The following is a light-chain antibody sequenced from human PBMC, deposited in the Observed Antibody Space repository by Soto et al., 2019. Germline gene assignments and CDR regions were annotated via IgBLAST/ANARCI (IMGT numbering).Light chain of an antibody. V-gene: IGKV3-15*01. J-gene: IGKJ2*01. CDR3: QQYNNWPPYT. CDR2: GAS. CDR1: QSVSSN. Sequence: EIVMTQSPATLSVSPGERATLSCRASQSVSSNLAWYQQKPGQAPRLLIYGASTRATGIPARFSGSGSGTEFTLPISSPQSEDFAVYYCQQYNNWPPYTFGQGTKLEIK.